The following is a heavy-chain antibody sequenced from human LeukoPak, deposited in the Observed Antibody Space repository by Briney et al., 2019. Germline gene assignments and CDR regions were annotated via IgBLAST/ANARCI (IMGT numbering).Heavy chain of an antibody. D-gene: IGHD3-22*01. V-gene: IGHV3-23*01. CDR3: ARGPRTLQWLLGRVDY. Sequence: GALRPSCGASGFIFSSSSITGVRPAPGKGLEWVSVISGSAGSTYYADSVKGRFTISRDNSKNTLYLQMNSLRAEDTAVYYCARGPRTLQWLLGRVDYWGQGTLVTVSS. J-gene: IGHJ4*02. CDR1: GFIFSSSS. CDR2: ISGSAGST.